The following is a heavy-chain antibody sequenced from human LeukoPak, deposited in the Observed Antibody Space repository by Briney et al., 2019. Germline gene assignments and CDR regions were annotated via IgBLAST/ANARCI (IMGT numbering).Heavy chain of an antibody. CDR3: ASSRRVYYFDY. J-gene: IGHJ4*02. CDR1: GYTFTGYY. CDR2: INPNSGGT. Sequence: GASVKVSCKASGYTFTGYYMHWVRQAPGQGLEWMGWINPNSGGTNHAQKFQGRVTMTRDTSISTAYMELSRLRSDDTAVYYCASSRRVYYFDYWGQGTLVTVSS. V-gene: IGHV1-2*02.